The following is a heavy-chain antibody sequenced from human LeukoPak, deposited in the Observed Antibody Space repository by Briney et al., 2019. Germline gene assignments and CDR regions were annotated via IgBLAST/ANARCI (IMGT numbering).Heavy chain of an antibody. CDR1: GFTFTTYS. V-gene: IGHV3-7*05. D-gene: IGHD2-15*01. Sequence: GGSLRLSCAASGFTFTTYSMTWVRQVPGRGLEWVARIKPDGSDIHYVGSVKGRFTISRDNAKNLLYLQMNSLRAEDTAVYYCAREWWYLDYWGQGTLVTVSS. J-gene: IGHJ4*02. CDR2: IKPDGSDI. CDR3: AREWWYLDY.